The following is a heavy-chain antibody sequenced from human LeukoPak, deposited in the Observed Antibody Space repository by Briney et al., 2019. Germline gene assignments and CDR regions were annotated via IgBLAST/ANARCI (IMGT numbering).Heavy chain of an antibody. D-gene: IGHD6-25*01. V-gene: IGHV3-23*01. J-gene: IGHJ6*03. CDR3: ARDRGRYYMDV. CDR2: ISVSGNT. Sequence: PGGSLRLSCAASEFTFSSYAMNWVRQAPGKGLEWVSAISVSGNTYHADSVKGRFTISRDSYKNTLYLQMNSLRAEDAAVYYCARDRGRYYMDVWGKGTTVTISS. CDR1: EFTFSSYA.